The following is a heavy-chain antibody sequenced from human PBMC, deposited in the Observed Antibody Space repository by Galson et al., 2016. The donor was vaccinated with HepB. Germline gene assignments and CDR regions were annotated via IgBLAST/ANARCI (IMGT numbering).Heavy chain of an antibody. Sequence: SETLSLTCAVSGGSISDNSWWTWVRQSPGKELEWIGEIYQTGTAHYNPSFTSPATISVDKSKNQISLRLNSVTAADTAVYHCAGGTLGTTASMAFDYWGQGTLVSVSS. D-gene: IGHD1-26*01. CDR2: IYQTGTA. V-gene: IGHV4-4*02. J-gene: IGHJ4*02. CDR3: AGGTLGTTASMAFDY. CDR1: GGSISDNSW.